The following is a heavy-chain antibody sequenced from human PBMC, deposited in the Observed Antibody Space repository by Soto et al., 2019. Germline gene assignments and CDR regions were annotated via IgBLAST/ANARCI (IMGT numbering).Heavy chain of an antibody. V-gene: IGHV4-31*03. Sequence: LSLTCTVSGGSISSGGYYWSWIRQHPGKGLEWIGYIYYSGSTYYNPSLKSRVTISVDTSKNQFSLKLSSVTAADTAVYYCARDPDNPPEHYGMDVWGQGTTVTV. CDR1: GGSISSGGYY. CDR2: IYYSGST. J-gene: IGHJ6*02. CDR3: ARDPDNPPEHYGMDV. D-gene: IGHD1-20*01.